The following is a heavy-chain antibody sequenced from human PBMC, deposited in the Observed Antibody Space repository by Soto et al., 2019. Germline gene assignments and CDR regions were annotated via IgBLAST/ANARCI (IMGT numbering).Heavy chain of an antibody. CDR2: ISGSGDST. CDR1: GFTLSNYA. Sequence: EVQLLESGGGLVQPGGSLRLSCAASGFTLSNYAMSWVRQAPGKGLEWVSGISGSGDSTYHADSVKGRFTISRDKSKNTLYLQMSSLRAEDTAVYYCARPGTYSPSSRDHYYGMDVWGQGTTVSVSS. CDR3: ARPGTYSPSSRDHYYGMDV. J-gene: IGHJ6*02. V-gene: IGHV3-23*01. D-gene: IGHD6-6*01.